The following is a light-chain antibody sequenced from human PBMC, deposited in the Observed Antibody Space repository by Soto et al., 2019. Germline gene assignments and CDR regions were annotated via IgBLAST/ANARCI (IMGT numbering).Light chain of an antibody. J-gene: IGKJ2*01. Sequence: DIQMTQSPSTLSASVEDRVTITCRASQTISNWLAWYQQKPGKAPKLLIYDASSLPSGVPPRFSGSGFGTDFTLTISSLQPGDFATYYCQQYSIYPYTFGQGTALEIK. CDR1: QTISNW. CDR2: DAS. V-gene: IGKV1-5*01. CDR3: QQYSIYPYT.